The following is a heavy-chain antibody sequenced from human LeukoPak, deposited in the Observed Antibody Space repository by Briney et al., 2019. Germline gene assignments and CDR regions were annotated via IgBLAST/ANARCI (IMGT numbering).Heavy chain of an antibody. J-gene: IGHJ6*02. CDR3: ARDWQQLVHGYGMDV. Sequence: GASVKVSCKASGYTFTSYGISWVRQAPGQGLEWMGWISAYNGNTNYAQKLQGRVTMTTDTSTSTAYMELRSLRSDDTAVYYCARDWQQLVHGYGMDVWGQGTTVTVSS. D-gene: IGHD6-13*01. V-gene: IGHV1-18*01. CDR1: GYTFTSYG. CDR2: ISAYNGNT.